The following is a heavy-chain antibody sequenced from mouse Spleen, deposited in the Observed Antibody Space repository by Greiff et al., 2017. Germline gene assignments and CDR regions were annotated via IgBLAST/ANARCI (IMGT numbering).Heavy chain of an antibody. Sequence: EVKLMESGGGLVKPGGSLKLSCAASGFTFSDYGMHWVRQAPEKGLEWVAYISSGSSTIYYADTVKGRFTISRDNAKNTLFLQMTSLRSEDTAMYYCARDGPFAYWGQGTLVTVSA. V-gene: IGHV5-17*01. CDR3: ARDGPFAY. CDR1: GFTFSDYG. J-gene: IGHJ3*01. CDR2: ISSGSSTI. D-gene: IGHD2-3*01.